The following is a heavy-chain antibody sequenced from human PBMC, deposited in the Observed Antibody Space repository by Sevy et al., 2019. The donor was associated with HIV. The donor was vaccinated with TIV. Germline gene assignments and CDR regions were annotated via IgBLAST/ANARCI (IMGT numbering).Heavy chain of an antibody. D-gene: IGHD3-3*01. Sequence: SVKVSCKASGGTFSSYAISWVRQAPGQGLEWMGGIIPIFGTANYAQKFQGRVTITADESTSTAYMEVSSLRSEDTAVYYCARGVNYDFWSGYPQNYYYYYGMDVWGQGTTVTVSS. CDR3: ARGVNYDFWSGYPQNYYYYYGMDV. CDR2: IIPIFGTA. V-gene: IGHV1-69*13. CDR1: GGTFSSYA. J-gene: IGHJ6*02.